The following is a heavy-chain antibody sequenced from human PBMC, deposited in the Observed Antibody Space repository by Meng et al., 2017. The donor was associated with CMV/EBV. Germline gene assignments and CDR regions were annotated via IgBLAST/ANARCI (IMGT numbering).Heavy chain of an antibody. J-gene: IGHJ4*02. CDR2: INWNGGDI. CDR1: GFTFDDYG. V-gene: IGHV3-20*04. CDR3: VRGYVEYSAFDY. Sequence: ETLSLTCAASGFTFDDYGMSWVRQAPGKGLEWVSGINWNGGDIGYVDSVKGRFTISRDNAKNSVYLQMNSLRAEDTALYYCVRGYVEYSAFDYWGQGTLVTVSS. D-gene: IGHD2/OR15-2a*01.